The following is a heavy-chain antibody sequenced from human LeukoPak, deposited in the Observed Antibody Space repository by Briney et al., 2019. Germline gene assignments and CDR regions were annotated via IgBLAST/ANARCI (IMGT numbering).Heavy chain of an antibody. CDR2: ISSSSSYI. J-gene: IGHJ4*02. D-gene: IGHD4-11*01. CDR1: GFTFSSYS. V-gene: IGHV3-21*01. Sequence: GGSLRLSCAASGFTFSSYSMNWVRQAPGKGLEWVSSISSSSSYIYYADSVKGRFTISRDNAKNSLYLQMNSLRAEDTAVYYCAKDVAATVTSLFDYWGQGTLVTVSS. CDR3: AKDVAATVTSLFDY.